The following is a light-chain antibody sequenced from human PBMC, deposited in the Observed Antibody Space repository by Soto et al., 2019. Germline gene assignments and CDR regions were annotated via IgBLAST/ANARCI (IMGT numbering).Light chain of an antibody. CDR1: QSVSSSS. V-gene: IGKV3-20*01. J-gene: IGKJ5*01. CDR2: GAS. Sequence: EIVLTQSPGTLSLSPGERATLSCRASQSVSSSSLAWYQQKPGQAPRLLSYGASSRATGIPDRFSGSGSGTDFTLTISRLEPEDFAVFFCQQYGSSLPITFGQGTRLEI. CDR3: QQYGSSLPIT.